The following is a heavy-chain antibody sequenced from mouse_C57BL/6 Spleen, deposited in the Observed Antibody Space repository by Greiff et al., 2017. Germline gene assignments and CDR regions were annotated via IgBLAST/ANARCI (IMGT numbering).Heavy chain of an antibody. Sequence: EVQLQQSGPELVKPGASVKISCKASGYTFTDYYMNWVKQSHGKSLEWIGDINPNNGGTSYNQKFKGKATLTVDKSSSTAYMELRSLTSEDSAVYYWARWFTTRYYFDYWGQGTTLTVSS. D-gene: IGHD1-1*01. CDR3: ARWFTTRYYFDY. J-gene: IGHJ2*01. CDR1: GYTFTDYY. CDR2: INPNNGGT. V-gene: IGHV1-26*01.